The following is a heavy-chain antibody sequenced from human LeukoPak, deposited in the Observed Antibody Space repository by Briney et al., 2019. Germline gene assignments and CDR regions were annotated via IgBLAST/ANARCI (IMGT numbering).Heavy chain of an antibody. CDR3: ARDPYYDSRNYWFDP. V-gene: IGHV1-2*02. CDR1: GYTFTGYY. J-gene: IGHJ5*02. Sequence: ASVKVSCKASGYTFTGYYIHWVRQAPGQGPEWMGWINPKTGDTNYAQKFQGRVTMTRDTSISTAYMELSRLRSDDTAVYYCARDPYYDSRNYWFDPWGQGTLVTVSS. D-gene: IGHD3-22*01. CDR2: INPKTGDT.